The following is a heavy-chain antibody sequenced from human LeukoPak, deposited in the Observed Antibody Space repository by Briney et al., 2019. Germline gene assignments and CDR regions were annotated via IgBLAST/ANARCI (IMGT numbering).Heavy chain of an antibody. CDR1: GYTFTSYA. J-gene: IGHJ4*02. Sequence: ASVKVSCKASGYTFTSYAMHWVRQAPGQRFEWMGWINAGNGNTRYSQKFQGRVTITRDTSASTASMELSSLRSEDTAVYYCARGDDYEYFDCWGQGTLVTVSS. CDR2: INAGNGNT. D-gene: IGHD4/OR15-4a*01. V-gene: IGHV1-3*01. CDR3: ARGDDYEYFDC.